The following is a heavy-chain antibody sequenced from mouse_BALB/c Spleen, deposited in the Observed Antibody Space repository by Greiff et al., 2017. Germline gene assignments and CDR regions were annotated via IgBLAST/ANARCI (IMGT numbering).Heavy chain of an antibody. CDR3: TTMITGAWFAY. Sequence: QVQLQQPGAELVKPGASVKLSCKASGYTFTSYYMYWVKQRPGQGLEWIGGINPSNGGTNFNEKFKSKATLTVDKSSSTAYMQLSSLTSEDSAVYYCTTMITGAWFAYWGQGTLVTVSA. V-gene: IGHV1S81*02. J-gene: IGHJ3*01. CDR1: GYTFTSYY. CDR2: INPSNGGT. D-gene: IGHD2-4*01.